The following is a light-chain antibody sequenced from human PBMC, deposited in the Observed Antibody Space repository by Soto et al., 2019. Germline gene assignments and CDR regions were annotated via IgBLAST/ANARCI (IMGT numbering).Light chain of an antibody. J-gene: IGLJ2*01. V-gene: IGLV2-8*01. CDR3: SSNVVGTNLKI. Sequence: QSALTQPPSASGSPGQSVTISCTGTYSDVGGSNYVSWYQQHPGKAPKLVIYEVIQRPSGVPDRFSGSRSGNTASLTVSRLQAEDEADYYCSSNVVGTNLKIFGGVTKITVL. CDR1: YSDVGGSNY. CDR2: EVI.